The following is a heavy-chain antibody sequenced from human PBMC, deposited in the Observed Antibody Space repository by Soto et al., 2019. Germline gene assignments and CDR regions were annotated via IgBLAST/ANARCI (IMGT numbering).Heavy chain of an antibody. V-gene: IGHV4-59*04. Sequence: SETLSLTGTVSGGSISSYYWSWIRQPPGKGLEWIGYIYYSGSTYYNPSLKSRVSISVHTSKNQISLKLSSVTAADTAVYYCAIQAWDGINYLGSGSYYLNWFDPWGQGTLVTVSS. CDR2: IYYSGST. D-gene: IGHD3-10*01. J-gene: IGHJ5*02. CDR1: GGSISSYY. CDR3: AIQAWDGINYLGSGSYYLNWFDP.